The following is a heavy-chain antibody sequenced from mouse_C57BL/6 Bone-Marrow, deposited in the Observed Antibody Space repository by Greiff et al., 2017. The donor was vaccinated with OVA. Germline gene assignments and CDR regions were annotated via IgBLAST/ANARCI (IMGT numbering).Heavy chain of an antibody. J-gene: IGHJ1*03. CDR3: ARDTQFITTVDWYSDV. D-gene: IGHD1-1*01. CDR1: GFTFSDYY. V-gene: IGHV5-16*01. Sequence: EVQRVESEGGLVQPGSSMKLSCTASGFTFSDYYMAWVRQVPEKGLEWVANINYDGSSTYYLDSLKSRFIISRDNAKNILYLQMSSLKSEDTATYYCARDTQFITTVDWYSDVWGTGTTVTVSS. CDR2: INYDGSST.